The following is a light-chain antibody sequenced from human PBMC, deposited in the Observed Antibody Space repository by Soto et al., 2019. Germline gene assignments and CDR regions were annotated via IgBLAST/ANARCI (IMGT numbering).Light chain of an antibody. J-gene: IGLJ2*01. CDR1: SSDVGGYNY. CDR2: DVS. CDR3: CSYAGNYKV. Sequence: QAVVTQPRSVSGSPGQSVTISCTGTSSDVGGYNYVSWYQHHPGKAPKLMIYDVSKRPSGVPDRFSGSKSGNTASLTISGLQAEDEADYYCCSYAGNYKVFGGGTKVTVL. V-gene: IGLV2-11*01.